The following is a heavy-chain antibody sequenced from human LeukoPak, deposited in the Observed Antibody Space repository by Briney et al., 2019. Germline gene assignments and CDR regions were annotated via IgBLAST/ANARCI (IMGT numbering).Heavy chain of an antibody. CDR1: GFTFISYA. CDR3: ARLISTSSSRFSDY. D-gene: IGHD3-3*02. J-gene: IGHJ4*02. V-gene: IGHV3-23*01. CDR2: ISISGENT. Sequence: GGSLRLACAASGFTFISYAMSRVRQAPGKGLEWVSAISISGENTYYADSVKGRFTISRDTSRNTLYLQMHCLRAEDTAVYYCARLISTSSSRFSDYWGQGTLVTVSS.